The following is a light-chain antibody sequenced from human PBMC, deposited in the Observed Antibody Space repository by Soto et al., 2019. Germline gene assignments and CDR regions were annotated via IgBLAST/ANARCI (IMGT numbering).Light chain of an antibody. CDR1: SSDVGGYKY. CDR2: EVS. Sequence: QSVLTQPASVSGSPGQSITISCTGTSSDVGGYKYVCWYQQLPGRAPRLMIYEVSNRPSGVSNRFSGSKSGNTASLTISGLQPEDEGDYYCTSYSSSCTYVVFGGGTKLTVL. V-gene: IGLV2-14*01. CDR3: TSYSSSCTYVV. J-gene: IGLJ2*01.